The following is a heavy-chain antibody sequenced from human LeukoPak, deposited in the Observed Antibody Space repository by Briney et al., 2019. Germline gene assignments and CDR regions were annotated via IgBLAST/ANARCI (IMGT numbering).Heavy chain of an antibody. D-gene: IGHD4-17*01. J-gene: IGHJ4*02. Sequence: ASVKVSCKASGYTFTSYDINWVRQATGQGLEWMGIINPSGGSTSYAQKFQGRVTMTRDTSTSTVYMELSSLRSEDTAVYYCARDDYGDYRGGVKYYFDYWGQGTLVTVSS. CDR2: INPSGGST. V-gene: IGHV1-46*01. CDR1: GYTFTSYD. CDR3: ARDDYGDYRGGVKYYFDY.